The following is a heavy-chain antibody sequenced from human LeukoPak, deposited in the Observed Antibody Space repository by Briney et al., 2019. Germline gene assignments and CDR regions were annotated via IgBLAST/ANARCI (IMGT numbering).Heavy chain of an antibody. V-gene: IGHV4-59*01. CDR1: GGSISSYY. Sequence: SETLSLTCTVSGGSISSYYWSWIRQPPGKGLEWIGYTYYSGSTNYNPSLKSRVTISVDTSKNQFSLKLSSVTAADTAVYYCARYSRYYYDSSGYYRHFYYCGQGTLVTVSS. CDR2: TYYSGST. J-gene: IGHJ4*02. CDR3: ARYSRYYYDSSGYYRHFYY. D-gene: IGHD3-22*01.